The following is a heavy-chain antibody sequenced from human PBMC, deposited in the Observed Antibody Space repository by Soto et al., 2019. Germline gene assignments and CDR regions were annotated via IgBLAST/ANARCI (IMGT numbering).Heavy chain of an antibody. CDR1: GGTFSSYA. CDR3: ARGGHSSSWQNYHYYFGMDG. Sequence: SVKVSCKASGGTFSSYAISWVRQAPGQGLEWTGGNIPIFGTANYAQKFQGRVTITADESTSTAYMELSSLRSEDTAVYYCARGGHSSSWQNYHYYFGMDGLGQGDTVTVSS. J-gene: IGHJ6*02. D-gene: IGHD6-13*01. V-gene: IGHV1-69*13. CDR2: NIPIFGTA.